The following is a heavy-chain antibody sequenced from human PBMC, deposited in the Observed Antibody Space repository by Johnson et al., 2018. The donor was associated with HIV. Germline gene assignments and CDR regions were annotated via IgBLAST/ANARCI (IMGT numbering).Heavy chain of an antibody. CDR3: AKDKFMFLDNPVDAFDV. J-gene: IGHJ3*01. CDR2: ISFDGSNK. CDR1: GFTFSNYG. V-gene: IGHV3-30*18. Sequence: QVQLVESGGGVVQPGRSLRLSCTASGFTFSNYGMHWVRQAPGKGLEWVAVISFDGSNKYYADSVKGLSTISRDNSNNTLFLQMNSLRADDTGVYYCAKDKFMFLDNPVDAFDVWDQGTMVTFSS. D-gene: IGHD3/OR15-3a*01.